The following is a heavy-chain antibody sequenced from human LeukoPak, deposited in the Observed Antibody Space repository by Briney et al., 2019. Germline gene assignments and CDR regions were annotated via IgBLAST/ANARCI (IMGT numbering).Heavy chain of an antibody. D-gene: IGHD2-15*01. CDR3: VRDHSWGDFDY. CDR2: IYYSGST. Sequence: SETLSLTCTVSGGSISSYYWSWVRQPPGKGLEWIGYIYYSGSTNYNPSLKSRVTISVDTSKNQFSLKLSSVTAADTAVYYCVRDHSWGDFDYWGQGTLVTVSS. CDR1: GGSISSYY. J-gene: IGHJ4*02. V-gene: IGHV4-59*01.